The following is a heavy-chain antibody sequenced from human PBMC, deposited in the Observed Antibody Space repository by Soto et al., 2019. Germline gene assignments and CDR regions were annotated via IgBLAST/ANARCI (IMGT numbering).Heavy chain of an antibody. CDR2: IIPIFGTA. D-gene: IGHD6-6*01. Sequence: QVQLVQSGAEVKKPGSSVKVSCKASGGTFSSYAISWVRQAPGQGLEWMGGIIPIFGTANYAQKFQGRVTITADESTSTAHMELSSLRSEDTAVYYCARTSIAARAFGYYYYYGMDVWGQGTTVTVSS. J-gene: IGHJ6*02. V-gene: IGHV1-69*12. CDR1: GGTFSSYA. CDR3: ARTSIAARAFGYYYYYGMDV.